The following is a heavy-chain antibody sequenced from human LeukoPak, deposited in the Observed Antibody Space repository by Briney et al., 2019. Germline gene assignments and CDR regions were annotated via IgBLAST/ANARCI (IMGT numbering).Heavy chain of an antibody. CDR1: GYTFTGYY. D-gene: IGHD3-3*01. CDR2: ISAYNGNT. V-gene: IGHV1-18*04. J-gene: IGHJ4*02. CDR3: ARLTTYYDFWSGYGVFDY. Sequence: ASVKVSCKASGYTFTGYYMHWVRQAPGQGLEWMGWISAYNGNTNYAQKLQGRVTMTTDTSTSTAYMELRSLRSDDTAVYYCARLTTYYDFWSGYGVFDYWGQGTLVTVSS.